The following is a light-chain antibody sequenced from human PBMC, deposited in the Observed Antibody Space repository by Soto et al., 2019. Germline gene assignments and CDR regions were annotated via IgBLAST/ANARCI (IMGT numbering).Light chain of an antibody. J-gene: IGKJ1*01. CDR3: QQHGT. Sequence: DLQMTQSPSTLSASVGDRVTITCRASQSISSWLAWYQQKPGKAPKLLIYDASSLESGVPSRFSGSGSGTEFTLTISSLQPDDFATYYCQQHGTFGQGTKVEIK. CDR1: QSISSW. V-gene: IGKV1-5*01. CDR2: DAS.